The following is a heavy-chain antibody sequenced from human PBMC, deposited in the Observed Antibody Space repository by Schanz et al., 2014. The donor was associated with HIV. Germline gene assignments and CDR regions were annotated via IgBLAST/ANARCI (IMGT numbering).Heavy chain of an antibody. CDR2: IWYDGTNI. CDR3: ASTEYPYTTSSDYYYGMDV. Sequence: VQLVESGGGVVQPGKSLRLSCAASGFTFRNFGMHWVRQAPGKGLEWVAVIWYDGTNIDYADSVKGRFTISRDNSKNTLYLQMNSLRAEDTAVYYCASTEYPYTTSSDYYYGMDVWGQGTTVTVSS. V-gene: IGHV3-33*01. J-gene: IGHJ6*02. D-gene: IGHD6-6*01. CDR1: GFTFRNFG.